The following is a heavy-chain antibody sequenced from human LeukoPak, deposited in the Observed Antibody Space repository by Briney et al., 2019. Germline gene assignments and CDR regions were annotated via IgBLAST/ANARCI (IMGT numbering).Heavy chain of an antibody. V-gene: IGHV4-59*08. J-gene: IGHJ4*02. Sequence: PSETLSLTCTVSGGSISSYYWSWIRQPPGKGLEWIGYVYYSGSTNYNPSLMSPVTISVATSKTQFSLKLRSVTPAATAAYYCARQGISTNWYLFDYWGQGTLVTVSS. CDR2: VYYSGST. CDR1: GGSISSYY. CDR3: ARQGISTNWYLFDY. D-gene: IGHD6-13*01.